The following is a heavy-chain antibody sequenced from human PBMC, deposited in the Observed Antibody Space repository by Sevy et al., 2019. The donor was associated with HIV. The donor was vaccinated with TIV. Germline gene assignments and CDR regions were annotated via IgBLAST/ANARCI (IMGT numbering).Heavy chain of an antibody. J-gene: IGHJ4*02. CDR3: ARGPPDGSYDYFDY. CDR2: ISGSSNYI. Sequence: GGSLRLSCAASGFTFSSYNMNRVRQAPGKGLEWVSSISGSSNYIYYADSMKGRFTISRDNAKNSLYLQMNSLRAEDTAVYYCARGPPDGSYDYFDYWGQGTLVTVSS. CDR1: GFTFSSYN. V-gene: IGHV3-21*01. D-gene: IGHD1-26*01.